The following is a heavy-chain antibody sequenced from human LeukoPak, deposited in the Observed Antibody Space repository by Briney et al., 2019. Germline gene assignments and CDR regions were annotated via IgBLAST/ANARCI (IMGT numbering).Heavy chain of an antibody. J-gene: IGHJ4*02. D-gene: IGHD3-9*01. Sequence: PSETLSLTCAVYGGSFSGYYWSWIRQPPGKGLEWIGEINHSGGTNYNPSLKSRVTISVDTSKNQFSLKLSSVTAADTAVYYCARGFPNVLRYFDWLSPNFDYWGQGTLVTVSS. CDR1: GGSFSGYY. CDR3: ARGFPNVLRYFDWLSPNFDY. V-gene: IGHV4-34*01. CDR2: INHSGGT.